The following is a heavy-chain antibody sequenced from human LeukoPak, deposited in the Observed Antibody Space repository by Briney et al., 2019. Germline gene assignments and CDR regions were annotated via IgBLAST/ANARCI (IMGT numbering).Heavy chain of an antibody. D-gene: IGHD3-10*01. V-gene: IGHV4-59*01. CDR3: ARGGVNYKIAGP. CDR1: GDSITSYY. CDR2: IYYSGST. Sequence: SETLSLTCTVSGDSITSYYWTWIRQPPGKGLEWIGYIYYSGSTSYNPSLKSRVTISVDTSKNQFSLKLSSVTAADTAVYYCARGGVNYKIAGPWGQGALVTVSS. J-gene: IGHJ5*02.